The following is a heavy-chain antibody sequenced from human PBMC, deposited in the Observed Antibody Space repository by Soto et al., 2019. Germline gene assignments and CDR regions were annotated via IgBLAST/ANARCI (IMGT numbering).Heavy chain of an antibody. Sequence: SETLSLTCTVSGVSITPYFWSWIRQPAGEAPEWLGHIYASGRTTYNPSLKSRVTMFVSQTQVSLRLTSVPAADTAVYYCARHFDVDPSLDHYYFDLWGRGALVTVSS. D-gene: IGHD3-9*01. CDR2: IYASGRT. CDR3: ARHFDVDPSLDHYYFDL. CDR1: GVSITPYF. J-gene: IGHJ2*01. V-gene: IGHV4-4*07.